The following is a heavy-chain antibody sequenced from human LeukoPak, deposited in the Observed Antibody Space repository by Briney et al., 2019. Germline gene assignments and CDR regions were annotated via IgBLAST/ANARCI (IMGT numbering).Heavy chain of an antibody. V-gene: IGHV3-23*01. Sequence: GGSLRLSCAASGFTFSSYAMSWVRQAPGKGLEWVSAISGSGGSTYYADSVKGRFTISRDNSKNTLYLQMNSRRAEDTAVYYCAKGNAVTDYFDYWGQGTLVTVSS. D-gene: IGHD4-17*01. CDR1: GFTFSSYA. J-gene: IGHJ4*02. CDR2: ISGSGGST. CDR3: AKGNAVTDYFDY.